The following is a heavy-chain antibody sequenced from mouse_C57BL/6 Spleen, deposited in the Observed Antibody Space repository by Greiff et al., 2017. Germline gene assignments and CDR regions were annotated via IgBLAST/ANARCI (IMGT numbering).Heavy chain of an antibody. CDR3: ARPYDGFCDY. CDR1: GFTFSDYG. Sequence: EVQLQESGGGLVKPGGSLKLSCAASGFTFSDYGMHWVRQAPEKGLEWVAYISSGSSTLYYADTVKGRFTISRDNTKNTLFLQMNSLRSEDTAMYYCARPYDGFCDYWGQGTTLTVSA. CDR2: ISSGSSTL. D-gene: IGHD2-3*01. J-gene: IGHJ2*01. V-gene: IGHV5-17*01.